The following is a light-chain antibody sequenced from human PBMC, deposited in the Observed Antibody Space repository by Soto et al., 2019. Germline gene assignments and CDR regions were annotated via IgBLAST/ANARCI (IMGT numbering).Light chain of an antibody. CDR2: EVS. V-gene: IGLV2-14*01. CDR1: SIDIAPYNY. J-gene: IGLJ1*01. Sequence: QSVLTQPASVSGSPGQSLTISCTGTSIDIAPYNYVSWYQQHPGKAPKLIIYEVSYRPSGISNRFSGSKSGNTASLTISGLQAEDEADYYCSSYAGSYTYVFGTGTKVTVL. CDR3: SSYAGSYTYV.